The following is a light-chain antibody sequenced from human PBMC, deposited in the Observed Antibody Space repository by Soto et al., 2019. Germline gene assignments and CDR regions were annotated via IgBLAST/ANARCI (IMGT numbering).Light chain of an antibody. CDR3: QQYNNWPPLT. CDR1: QSFSSN. V-gene: IGKV3-15*01. J-gene: IGKJ4*01. CDR2: GAS. Sequence: EIVMTQSPATLSVSPGERATLSCRASQSFSSNLAWYQQKPGQAPRLLIYGASTGATGIPARFSGSGSGTEFTLTISSLQSEDFAVYYCQQYNNWPPLTFGGGTKVEI.